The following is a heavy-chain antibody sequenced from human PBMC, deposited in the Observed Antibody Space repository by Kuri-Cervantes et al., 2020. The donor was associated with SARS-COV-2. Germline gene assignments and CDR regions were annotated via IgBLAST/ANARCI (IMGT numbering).Heavy chain of an antibody. V-gene: IGHV4-39*07. J-gene: IGHJ4*02. Sequence: ESLKISCTVSGASIIVSSYYWGWVRQPPGEGLEWIGSIYYSGSTNYNPSLKSRVTISVDTSKNQFSLKLSSVTAADTAVYYCARYVVVPAARRYYFDYWGQGTLVTVSS. CDR1: GASIIVSSYY. CDR2: IYYSGST. CDR3: ARYVVVPAARRYYFDY. D-gene: IGHD2-2*01.